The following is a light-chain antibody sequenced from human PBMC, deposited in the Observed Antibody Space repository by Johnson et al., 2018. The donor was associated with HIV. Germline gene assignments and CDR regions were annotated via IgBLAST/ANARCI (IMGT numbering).Light chain of an antibody. CDR1: SSDMGNYA. CDR3: GTWDSSLSDYV. V-gene: IGLV1-51*01. J-gene: IGLJ1*01. CDR2: DNN. Sequence: QSVLTQPPSVSAAPGQKVTISCSGSSSDMGNYAVSWYQQLPGTAPKLLIYDNNKRPSGIPDRFSGSKSGTSATLGITGLQTGDEADYYCGTWDSSLSDYVFGTGTKVTVL.